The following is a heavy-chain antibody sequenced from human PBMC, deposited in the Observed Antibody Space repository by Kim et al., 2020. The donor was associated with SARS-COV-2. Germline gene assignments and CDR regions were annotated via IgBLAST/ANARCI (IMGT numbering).Heavy chain of an antibody. Sequence: GGSLRLSCAASGFTFSSYDMHWVRQATGKGLEWVSAIGTAGDTYYPGSVKGRFTISRENAKNSLYLQMNSLRAGDTAVYYCARGLYDSSGYQPEGMDVWGQGTTVTVSS. D-gene: IGHD3-22*01. CDR2: IGTAGDT. V-gene: IGHV3-13*04. J-gene: IGHJ6*02. CDR3: ARGLYDSSGYQPEGMDV. CDR1: GFTFSSYD.